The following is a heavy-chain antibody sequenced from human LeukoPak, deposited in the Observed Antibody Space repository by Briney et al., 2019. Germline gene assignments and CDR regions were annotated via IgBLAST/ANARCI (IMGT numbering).Heavy chain of an antibody. CDR1: GFTFSNSA. CDR2: LSGSGITT. CDR3: AKGIYSSGWSYFDY. V-gene: IGHV3-23*01. Sequence: GGSLRLSCAASGFTFSNSAMSWVRQAPGKGLEWVSTLSGSGITTYYADSVKGRFTISRDNSKNTLYLQMNSLRAEDTAVYYCAKGIYSSGWSYFDYWGHGTLVTVSS. D-gene: IGHD6-19*01. J-gene: IGHJ4*01.